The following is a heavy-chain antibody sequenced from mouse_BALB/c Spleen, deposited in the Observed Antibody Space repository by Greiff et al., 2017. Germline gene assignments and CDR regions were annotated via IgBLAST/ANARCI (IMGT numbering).Heavy chain of an antibody. J-gene: IGHJ4*01. CDR3: ARTILGAMDY. CDR2: ISYDGSN. V-gene: IGHV3-6*02. CDR1: GYSITSGYY. Sequence: DVQLQESGPGLVKPSQSLSLTCSVTGYSITSGYYWNWIRQFPGNKLEWMGYISYDGSNNYNPSLKNRISITRDTSKNQFFLKLNSVTTEDTATYYCARTILGAMDYWGQGTSVTVSS.